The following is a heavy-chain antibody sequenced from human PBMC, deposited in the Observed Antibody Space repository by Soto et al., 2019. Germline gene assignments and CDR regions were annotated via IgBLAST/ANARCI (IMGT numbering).Heavy chain of an antibody. CDR1: CSAIGGVY. J-gene: IGHJ6*02. CDR2: VHDSWGA. Sequence: LSLGCSIRCSAIGGVYRRSFRLPPGKPMEWIGYVHDSWGAAYNPSLRSRVAISLDTSKSQFSLSLTSVSATDTAMYYCVRQGYGPIHVLVDAWGQWRSVT. CDR3: VRQGYGPIHVLVDA. V-gene: IGHV4-59*08. D-gene: IGHD2-2*02.